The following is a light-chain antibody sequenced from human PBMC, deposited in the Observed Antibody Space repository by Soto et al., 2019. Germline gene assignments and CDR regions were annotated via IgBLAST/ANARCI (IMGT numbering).Light chain of an antibody. J-gene: IGKJ4*01. CDR1: QSVSSN. Sequence: EIVMTQSPATLSVSPGERATLSCRASQSVSSNLAWYQQKPGQTPRLLIYGASTRAPGIPARFSGSGSGTEFTLTISRLQSEDFAVYYCQQYNDWVLTFSGGTKVEIK. CDR3: QQYNDWVLT. V-gene: IGKV3-15*01. CDR2: GAS.